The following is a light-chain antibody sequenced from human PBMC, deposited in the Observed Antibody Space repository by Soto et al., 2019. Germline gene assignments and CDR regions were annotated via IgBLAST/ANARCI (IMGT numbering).Light chain of an antibody. J-gene: IGKJ1*01. Sequence: EIVLTQSPGTLSLSPGERATLSCRASQSVSSSYLAWYQQKPGQAPRLLIYGASSRATGILDRFSGSGSGTDFTLTISRLEPEDFAVYYCQQYGSSPQTFGQGTKVDIK. CDR2: GAS. CDR1: QSVSSSY. V-gene: IGKV3-20*01. CDR3: QQYGSSPQT.